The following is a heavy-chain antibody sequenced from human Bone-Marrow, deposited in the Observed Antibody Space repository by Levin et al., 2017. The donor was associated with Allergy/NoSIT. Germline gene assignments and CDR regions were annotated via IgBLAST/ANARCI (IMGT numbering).Heavy chain of an antibody. V-gene: IGHV1-2*06. CDR3: ARGSEGPPPSSIAARRYVV. J-gene: IGHJ6*04. D-gene: IGHD6-6*01. Sequence: ASVKVSCKASGYTFTGYYMHWVRQAPGQGLEWMGRINPNSGGTNYAQKFQGRVTMTRDTSISTAYMELSRLRSDDTAVYYCARGSEGPPPSSIAARRYVVWGKGTTVTVSS. CDR1: GYTFTGYY. CDR2: INPNSGGT.